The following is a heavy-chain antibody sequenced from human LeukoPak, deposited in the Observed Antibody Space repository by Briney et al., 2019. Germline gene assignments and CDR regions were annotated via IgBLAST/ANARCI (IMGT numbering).Heavy chain of an antibody. J-gene: IGHJ4*02. CDR1: GLTFSNYG. CDR2: MTGSGDTT. CDR3: AKGVYYDSSGCREGRYYFDY. V-gene: IGHV3-23*01. Sequence: GGTLRLSCAASGLTFSNYGMSWVRQAPGKGLEWVSAMTGSGDTTYYADSVKGRFTISRDNSKNTLYLQMNSLRAEDTAVYYCAKGVYYDSSGCREGRYYFDYWGQGTLVTVSS. D-gene: IGHD3-22*01.